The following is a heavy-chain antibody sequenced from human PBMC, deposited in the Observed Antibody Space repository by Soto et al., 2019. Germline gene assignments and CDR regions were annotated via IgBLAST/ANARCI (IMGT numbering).Heavy chain of an antibody. CDR2: IVVGSGNT. CDR1: GFTFTSSA. J-gene: IGHJ4*02. D-gene: IGHD3-22*01. Sequence: AKVSCKASGFTFTSSAVQWVRQARGQRLEWIGWIVVGSGNTNYAQKFQERVTITRDMSTSTAYMELSSLRSEDTAVYYCAAGGDSSGYYSRYWGQGTLVTVSS. CDR3: AAGGDSSGYYSRY. V-gene: IGHV1-58*01.